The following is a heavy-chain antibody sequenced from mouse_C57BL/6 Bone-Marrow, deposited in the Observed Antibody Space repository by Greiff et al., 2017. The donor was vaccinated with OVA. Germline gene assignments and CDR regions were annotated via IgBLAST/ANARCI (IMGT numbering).Heavy chain of an antibody. D-gene: IGHD1-1*01. CDR2: IYPRSGNT. V-gene: IGHV1-81*01. CDR3: ARSDYYGSSYHYAMDY. J-gene: IGHJ4*01. Sequence: VQLQQSGAELARPGASVKLSCKASGYTFTSYGISWVKQRTGQGLEWIGEIYPRSGNTYYNEKFKGKSTLTVDKSSSTAYMQLSSLTSEDSAVYYCARSDYYGSSYHYAMDYWGQGTSVTVSS. CDR1: GYTFTSYG.